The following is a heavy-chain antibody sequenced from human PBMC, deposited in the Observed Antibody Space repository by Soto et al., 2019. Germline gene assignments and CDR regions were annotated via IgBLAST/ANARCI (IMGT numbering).Heavy chain of an antibody. D-gene: IGHD3-16*02. J-gene: IGHJ5*02. CDR3: ARGVEDYVWGSYRPYWFDP. V-gene: IGHV4-30-4*01. CDR1: GGSISSGDYY. Sequence: QVQLQESGPGLVKPSQTLSLTCTVSGGSISSGDYYWSWIRQPPGQGLEWIGYIYYSGSTYYNPSLKSRVTISVDTSKNQFSLKLSSVTAADTAVYYCARGVEDYVWGSYRPYWFDPWCQGTLVTVSS. CDR2: IYYSGST.